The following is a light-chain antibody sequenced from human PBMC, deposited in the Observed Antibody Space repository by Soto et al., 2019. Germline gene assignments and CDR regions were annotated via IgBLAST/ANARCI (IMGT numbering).Light chain of an antibody. V-gene: IGKV4-1*01. J-gene: IGKJ2*01. CDR3: KQYYDPPPYT. CDR1: QSVLYSSNNKNY. Sequence: DIVMTQSPDSLAVSLGERATINCKSSQSVLYSSNNKNYLAWYQQKPGQPPKLLIYWASTRESGVPDRFSGSGSGTDFTLPISSLQAEDVAVYYCKQYYDPPPYTFGQGTKLEIK. CDR2: WAS.